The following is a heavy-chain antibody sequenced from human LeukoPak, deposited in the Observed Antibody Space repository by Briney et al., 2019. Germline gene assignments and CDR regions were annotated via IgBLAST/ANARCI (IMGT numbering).Heavy chain of an antibody. CDR2: INNDGTST. J-gene: IGHJ4*02. CDR3: ARGVSLNYYGSGSYADY. V-gene: IGHV3-74*01. Sequence: GGSLRLSCAASGFTFSSNWMHWVRQAPGKGLMWVSRINNDGTSTIYADSVKGRFTISRDNAKNTLFLQMNSLRAEDTAVYYCARGVSLNYYGSGSYADYWGQGTLVTVSS. D-gene: IGHD3-10*01. CDR1: GFTFSSNW.